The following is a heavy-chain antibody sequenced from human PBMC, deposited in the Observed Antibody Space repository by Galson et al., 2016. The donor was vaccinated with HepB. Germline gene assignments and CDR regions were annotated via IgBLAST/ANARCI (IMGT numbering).Heavy chain of an antibody. CDR3: ARGQDPYKIRD. J-gene: IGHJ4*02. D-gene: IGHD5-24*01. Sequence: SETLSLTCDVSGGSFSDYYWGWIRQSPGKGLEWIGEIHPSGSTNYNTSLWGRVTISVDTSKSQFSLKVTSVTAADTAVYYCARGQDPYKIRDWGQGTLVTVSS. CDR2: IHPSGST. CDR1: GGSFSDYY. V-gene: IGHV4-34*01.